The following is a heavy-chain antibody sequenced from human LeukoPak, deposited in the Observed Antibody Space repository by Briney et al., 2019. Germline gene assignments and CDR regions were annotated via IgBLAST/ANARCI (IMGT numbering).Heavy chain of an antibody. CDR1: GFTFSSYS. D-gene: IGHD1-26*01. J-gene: IGHJ4*02. Sequence: GGSLRLSCAASGFTFSSYSMNWVRQAPGKGLEWVSSISSSSSYIYYADSVKGRFTISRDNAKNSLYLQMNSLRAEDTAVYYCARHPDLSLSGSYYFDWGQGTLVTVSS. CDR3: ARHPDLSLSGSYYFD. V-gene: IGHV3-21*01. CDR2: ISSSSSYI.